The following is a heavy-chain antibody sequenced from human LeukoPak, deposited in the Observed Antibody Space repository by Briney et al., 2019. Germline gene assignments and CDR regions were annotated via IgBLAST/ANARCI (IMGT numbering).Heavy chain of an antibody. CDR1: GFTFSSYA. J-gene: IGHJ4*02. CDR2: ISGSGNRT. Sequence: GGSLRLSCAASGFTFSSYAMSWVRQAPGKGLEWVSSISGSGNRTYYADSVKGRFTISRDNSKNTLFLQMNSLRAEDTAVYYCAKDYSSGWYFFDYWGQGTLVTVSS. CDR3: AKDYSSGWYFFDY. V-gene: IGHV3-23*01. D-gene: IGHD6-19*01.